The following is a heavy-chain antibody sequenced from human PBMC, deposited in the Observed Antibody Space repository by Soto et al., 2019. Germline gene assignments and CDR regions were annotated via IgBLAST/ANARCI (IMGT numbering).Heavy chain of an antibody. V-gene: IGHV4-59*01. CDR2: IYYSGST. CDR3: AKDVYSGYDNEGYFDY. Sequence: TSETLSLTCTVSGGSISSYYWSWIRQPPGKGLEWIGYIYYSGSTNYNPSLKSRVTISVDTSKNQFSLYLQMNSLRAEDTALYYCAKDVYSGYDNEGYFDYWGQGTLVTVSS. CDR1: GGSISSYY. J-gene: IGHJ4*02. D-gene: IGHD5-12*01.